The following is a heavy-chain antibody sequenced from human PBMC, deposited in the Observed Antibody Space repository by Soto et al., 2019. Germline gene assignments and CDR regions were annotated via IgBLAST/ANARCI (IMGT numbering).Heavy chain of an antibody. J-gene: IGHJ4*02. CDR1: GGSISSYY. Sequence: QVQLQESSPGLVKPSETLSLTCTVSGGSISSYYWSWIRQPPGKGLEWIAYIHYSGSTDYNPSLKSRVTISLDKSKNQFSLKLTSVTAADTAVYHCARHGLGLDYWGQGTLVTVSS. D-gene: IGHD1-26*01. CDR3: ARHGLGLDY. V-gene: IGHV4-59*08. CDR2: IHYSGST.